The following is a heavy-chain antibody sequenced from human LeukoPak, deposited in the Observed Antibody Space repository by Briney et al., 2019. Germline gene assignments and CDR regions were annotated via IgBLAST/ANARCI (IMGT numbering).Heavy chain of an antibody. CDR3: ARGLYSSSP. CDR2: IKPDGSEK. D-gene: IGHD6-13*01. V-gene: IGHV3-7*01. Sequence: GGSLRLSCAASGFSFSTYYMTWVRQAPGRGLEWVAVIKPDGSEKYYVDSVMGRFTISRDNAKNSLFLQMNTLRAEDTALYYCARGLYSSSPWGQGTLVTVSS. J-gene: IGHJ5*02. CDR1: GFSFSTYY.